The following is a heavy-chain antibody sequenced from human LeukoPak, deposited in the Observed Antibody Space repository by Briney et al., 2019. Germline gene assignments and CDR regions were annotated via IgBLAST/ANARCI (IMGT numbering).Heavy chain of an antibody. CDR3: ASVLSGYQLYNWFDP. V-gene: IGHV4-39*01. CDR2: IYYSGST. D-gene: IGHD2-2*01. Sequence: SETPSLTCTVSVGSISSSSYYWGWIRQPPGKGLEWIGSIYYSGSTYYNPSLKSRVTISVDTSKNQFSLKLSSVTAADTAVYYCASVLSGYQLYNWFDPWGQGTLVTVSS. CDR1: VGSISSSSYY. J-gene: IGHJ5*02.